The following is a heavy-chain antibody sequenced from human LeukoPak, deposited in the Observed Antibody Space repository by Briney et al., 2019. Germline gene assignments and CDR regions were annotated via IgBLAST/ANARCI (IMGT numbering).Heavy chain of an antibody. CDR1: GYTLTELS. J-gene: IGHJ4*02. V-gene: IGHV1-24*01. CDR3: ATKLIYSYDSSGYGD. Sequence: GASVKVSCKVSGYTLTELSMHWVRQAPGKGLEWMGGFDPEDGETIYAQKFQGRVTMTEDTSTDTAYMELSSMRSEDTAVYYCATKLIYSYDSSGYGDWGQGNLVTVSS. D-gene: IGHD3-22*01. CDR2: FDPEDGET.